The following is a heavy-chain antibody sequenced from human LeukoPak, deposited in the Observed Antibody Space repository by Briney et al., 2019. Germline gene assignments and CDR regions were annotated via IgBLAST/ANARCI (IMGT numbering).Heavy chain of an antibody. CDR3: AKDIAAAKPYYFEY. CDR2: ISWNSGSI. CDR1: GFTFDDYA. V-gene: IGHV3-9*01. Sequence: PGGSLRLSCAASGFTFDDYAMHWVRQAPGKGLEWVSGISWNSGSIDYADSVKGRFTISRDNAKNSLYLQMNSLRAEDTAVYYCAKDIAAAKPYYFEYWGQGILVTVSS. J-gene: IGHJ4*02. D-gene: IGHD6-13*01.